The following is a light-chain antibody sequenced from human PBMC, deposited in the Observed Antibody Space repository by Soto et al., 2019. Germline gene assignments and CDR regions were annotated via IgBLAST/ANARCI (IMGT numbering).Light chain of an antibody. CDR1: QSINTW. CDR2: KAS. V-gene: IGKV1-5*03. CDR3: QQYSSYFWT. Sequence: DIQMTQSPSTLSASVGDTVTITCRASQSINTWLAWYQQKPGKAPNLLISKASTLESGVPSRFSGSASGTEFTLTISSLQPDDFATYYCQQYSSYFWTFGQGTKVEIK. J-gene: IGKJ1*01.